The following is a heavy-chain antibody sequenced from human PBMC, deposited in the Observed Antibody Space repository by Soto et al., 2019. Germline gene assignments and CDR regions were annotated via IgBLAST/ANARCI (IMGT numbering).Heavy chain of an antibody. J-gene: IGHJ3*02. CDR3: ARDPNWNYEESAFDI. Sequence: GGSLRLSCAASGFTFSSYEMNWVRQAPGKGLEWVSYISSSGSTIYYADSVKGRFTISRDNAKNSLYLQMNSLRAEDTDVYYCARDPNWNYEESAFDIRGKGTMVTVSS. CDR2: ISSSGSTI. CDR1: GFTFSSYE. D-gene: IGHD1-7*01. V-gene: IGHV3-48*03.